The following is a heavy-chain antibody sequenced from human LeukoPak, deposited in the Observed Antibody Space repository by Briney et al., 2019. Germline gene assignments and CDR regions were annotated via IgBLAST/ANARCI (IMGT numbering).Heavy chain of an antibody. CDR3: ARSGRGTYYYFDL. V-gene: IGHV1-18*04. CDR2: ISGYNGNT. D-gene: IGHD5-12*01. J-gene: IGHJ4*02. CDR1: GYTFTGYY. Sequence: ASVKVSRKASGYTFTGYYMHWVRQAPGQGLEWMGWISGYNGNTNYAQKFLGRVSMTADTSTSTAYMELRSLTSDDTAVYYCARSGRGTYYYFDLWGLGTLVTVSS.